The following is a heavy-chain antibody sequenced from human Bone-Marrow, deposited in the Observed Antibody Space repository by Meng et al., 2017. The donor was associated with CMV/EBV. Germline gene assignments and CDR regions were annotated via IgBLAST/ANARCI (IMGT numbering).Heavy chain of an antibody. D-gene: IGHD5-18*01. V-gene: IGHV1-46*01. J-gene: IGHJ4*02. CDR2: INPSGGST. Sequence: QVQLVQSGAEVKKPGASVKVSCKASGYTFISYYMHWVRQAPGQGLEWMGIINPSGGSTSYAQRFQGRVTMTRDTSTSKVYMELSSLRYEDTAVYYCARGGRQLWLSGGNEYWGQGALVTVSS. CDR3: ARGGRQLWLSGGNEY. CDR1: GYTFISYY.